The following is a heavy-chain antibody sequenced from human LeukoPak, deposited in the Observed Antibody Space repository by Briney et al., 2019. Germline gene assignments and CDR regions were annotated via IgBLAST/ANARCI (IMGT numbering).Heavy chain of an antibody. J-gene: IGHJ4*02. D-gene: IGHD6-25*01. CDR2: IKQDGSEK. Sequence: GGSLRLSCAASGFTLSSYWMTWVRQSPRKGLEWVANIKQDGSEKYYVDSVKGRFTISRDNAKNSLYLQMNSLRAEDTAVYYCARDRPPELSSGSRFDYWGQGTLVTVSS. CDR3: ARDRPPELSSGSRFDY. V-gene: IGHV3-7*01. CDR1: GFTLSSYW.